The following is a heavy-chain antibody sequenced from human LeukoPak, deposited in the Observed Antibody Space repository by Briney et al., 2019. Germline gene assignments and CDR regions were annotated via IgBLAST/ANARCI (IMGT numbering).Heavy chain of an antibody. J-gene: IGHJ2*01. CDR1: GGSITSNY. Sequence: PSETLSLTCTVSGGSITSNYWSWIRQPAGKRLEWIGRTHPTANTYYNPFLNSRVTMSGDTSKNQLSLKLSSVTAADTAVYYCARHPPIVVVITNPGYFDLWGRGTLVTVSS. CDR3: ARHPPIVVVITNPGYFDL. V-gene: IGHV4-4*07. CDR2: THPTANT. D-gene: IGHD3-22*01.